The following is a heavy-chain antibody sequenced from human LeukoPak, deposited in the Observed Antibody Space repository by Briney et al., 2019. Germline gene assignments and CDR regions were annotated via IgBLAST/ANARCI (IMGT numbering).Heavy chain of an antibody. CDR2: ISSSSSYI. CDR1: GFTVSSNY. Sequence: GGSLRLSCAASGFTVSSNYMSWVRQAPGKGLEWVSSISSSSSYIYYADSVKGRFTISRDNAKNSLYLQMHSLRAEDTAVYYCVRSSSWSNFDYWGQGTLVTVSS. CDR3: VRSSSWSNFDY. V-gene: IGHV3-21*01. D-gene: IGHD6-13*01. J-gene: IGHJ4*02.